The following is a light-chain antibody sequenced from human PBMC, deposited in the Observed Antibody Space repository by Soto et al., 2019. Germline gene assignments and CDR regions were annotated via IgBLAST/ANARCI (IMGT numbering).Light chain of an antibody. CDR3: SSYTSGSSHYV. J-gene: IGLJ1*01. CDR1: SSDVGGYNY. CDR2: EVN. V-gene: IGLV2-8*01. Sequence: QSVLTQPPSASGSPGQSVAISCTGTSSDVGGYNYVSWYQQHPGKAPKLMIYEVNKRPSGVPDRFSGSKSGNTASLTVSGLQAEDEADYYCSSYTSGSSHYVFGTGTKVTVL.